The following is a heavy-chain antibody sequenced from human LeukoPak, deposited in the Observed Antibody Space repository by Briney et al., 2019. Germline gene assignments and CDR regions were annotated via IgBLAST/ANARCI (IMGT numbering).Heavy chain of an antibody. CDR2: IYSGGST. D-gene: IGHD3-22*01. V-gene: IGHV3-66*01. CDR3: ARVIDYYDNWFDP. Sequence: GGSLRLSCAASEFTVSSNYMSWVRQAPGKGLEWVSVIYSGGSTYYADSVKGRFTISRDNSKNTLYLQMNSLRAEDTAVYYCARVIDYYDNWFDPWGQGTLVTVSS. CDR1: EFTVSSNY. J-gene: IGHJ5*02.